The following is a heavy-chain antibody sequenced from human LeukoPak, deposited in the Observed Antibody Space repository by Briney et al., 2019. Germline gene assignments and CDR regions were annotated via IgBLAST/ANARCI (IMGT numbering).Heavy chain of an antibody. Sequence: SETLSLTCAVYGGSLSDYYWSWIRQSPGKGLEWIGSIYHSGSTYYNPSLKSRVTISVDTSKNQFSLKLSSVTAADTAVYYCAREPNSGFDYYYYVDVWVKGTTVGISS. D-gene: IGHD3-10*01. V-gene: IGHV4-34*01. CDR2: IYHSGST. CDR3: AREPNSGFDYYYYVDV. CDR1: GGSLSDYY. J-gene: IGHJ6*03.